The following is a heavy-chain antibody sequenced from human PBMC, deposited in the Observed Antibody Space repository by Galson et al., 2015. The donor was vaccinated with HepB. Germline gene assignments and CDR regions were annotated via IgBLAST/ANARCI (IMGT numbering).Heavy chain of an antibody. CDR1: GFTFSSYS. CDR3: ARGVITMVRGPFDY. J-gene: IGHJ4*02. V-gene: IGHV3-21*01. CDR2: ISSSSSYI. D-gene: IGHD3-10*01. Sequence: SLRLSCAASGFTFSSYSMNWVRQAPGKGLEWVSSISSSSSYIYYADSVKGRFTISRDNAKNSLYLQMNSLRAEDTAVYYCARGVITMVRGPFDYWGQGTLVTVSS.